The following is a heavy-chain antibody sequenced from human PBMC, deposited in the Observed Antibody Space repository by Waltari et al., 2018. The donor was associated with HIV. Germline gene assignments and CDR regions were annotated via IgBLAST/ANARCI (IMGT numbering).Heavy chain of an antibody. CDR3: RYNSGWYGTFFDY. D-gene: IGHD6-19*01. CDR1: GFTFNTSG. Sequence: QVQLVESGGGVVQPGKSLRLSCVASGFTFNTSGMHWVRQAPGKGLEWVAVMWFDGSNEYYADSVKGRFTISRDNSKNIMYLYMSDLRAEDTAMYYCRYNSGWYGTFFDYWGRGTLVTVSP. V-gene: IGHV3-33*01. J-gene: IGHJ4*02. CDR2: MWFDGSNE.